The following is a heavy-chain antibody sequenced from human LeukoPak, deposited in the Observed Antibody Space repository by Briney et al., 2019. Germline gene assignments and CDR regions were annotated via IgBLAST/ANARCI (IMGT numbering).Heavy chain of an antibody. V-gene: IGHV1-69*13. D-gene: IGHD2-2*02. J-gene: IGHJ6*02. CDR1: GGTFSSYA. Sequence: SVKVSCKASGGTFSSYAISWVRQAPGQGLEWMGGIIPIFGTANYARKFQGRVTITADESTSTAYMELSSLRSEDTAVYYCARVPPRFCSRTSCYTSYYYYGMDVWGQGTTVTVSS. CDR2: IIPIFGTA. CDR3: ARVPPRFCSRTSCYTSYYYYGMDV.